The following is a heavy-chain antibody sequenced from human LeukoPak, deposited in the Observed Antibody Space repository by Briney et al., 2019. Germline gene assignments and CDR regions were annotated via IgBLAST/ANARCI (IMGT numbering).Heavy chain of an antibody. CDR2: IYYIGST. Sequence: SETLSLTCTVSGGSISSSSHYWGWIRQPPGKGLEWIGSIYYIGSTDYNPSLKSRVIISVDTSENQVSLKLRFVTAADTAVYYCARLAYCTSTSCYPNYCGQGALVTVSS. CDR3: ARLAYCTSTSCYPNY. V-gene: IGHV4-39*01. CDR1: GGSISSSSHY. D-gene: IGHD2-2*01. J-gene: IGHJ4*02.